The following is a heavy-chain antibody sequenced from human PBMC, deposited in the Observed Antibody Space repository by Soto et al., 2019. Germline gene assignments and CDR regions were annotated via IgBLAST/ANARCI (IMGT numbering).Heavy chain of an antibody. CDR1: GGSISPYY. V-gene: IGHV4-59*01. J-gene: IGHJ4*02. CDR2: ISYSGST. D-gene: IGHD1-26*01. CDR3: AKYSGAHYVY. Sequence: SETLSLTCTVSGGSISPYYWSWIRQPPGKGLEWIGYISYSGSTNYNPFLKSRVTISVDTSKNKFSLKLSSVTAADTAVYYCAKYSGAHYVYWGQGTLVTVSS.